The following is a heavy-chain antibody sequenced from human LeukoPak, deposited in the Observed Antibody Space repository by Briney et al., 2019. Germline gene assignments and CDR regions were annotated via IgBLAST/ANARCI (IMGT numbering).Heavy chain of an antibody. CDR1: GFTFSNAW. J-gene: IGHJ4*02. D-gene: IGHD3-22*01. CDR3: TTRANYYDSSGYYRQPRTNDY. CDR2: IKSKTDGGTT. Sequence: PGGSLRLSCAASGFTFSNAWMSWVRQAPGKGLEWVGRIKSKTDGGTTDYAAPVKGGFTISRDDSKDTLYLQMNSLKTEDTAVYYCTTRANYYDSSGYYRQPRTNDYWGQGTLVTVSS. V-gene: IGHV3-15*01.